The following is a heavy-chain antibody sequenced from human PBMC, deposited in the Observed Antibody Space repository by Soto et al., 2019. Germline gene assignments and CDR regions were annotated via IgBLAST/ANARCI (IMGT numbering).Heavy chain of an antibody. J-gene: IGHJ4*02. CDR3: TREGGGYGGNSIV. CDR2: IIPILKTA. CDR1: GGTFSSYA. V-gene: IGHV1-69*06. Sequence: QVQLVQSGAEVKKPGSSVKVSCKASGGTFSSYAISWVRQAPGQGPEWMGGIIPILKTADYAQKFQGRVTITADKPMSTTYMELSSLRSEDPAVYYGTREGGGYGGNSIVWGQGTLVTVSS. D-gene: IGHD2-21*02.